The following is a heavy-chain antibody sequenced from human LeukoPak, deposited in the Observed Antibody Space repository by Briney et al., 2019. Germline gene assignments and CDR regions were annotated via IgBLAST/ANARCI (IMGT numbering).Heavy chain of an antibody. D-gene: IGHD3-22*01. J-gene: IGHJ4*02. V-gene: IGHV3-30*01. CDR3: ARDERLGSSGYYFDY. CDR2: ISYDGSNK. CDR1: GFTFSSYA. Sequence: GRSLRLSCAASGFTFSSYAMPWVRQAPGKGLEWVAVISYDGSNKYYADSVKGRFTISRDNSKNTLYLQMNSLRAEDTAVYYCARDERLGSSGYYFDYWGQGTLVTVSS.